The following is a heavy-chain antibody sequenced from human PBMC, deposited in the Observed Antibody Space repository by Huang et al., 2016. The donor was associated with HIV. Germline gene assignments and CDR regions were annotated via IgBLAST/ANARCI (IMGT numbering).Heavy chain of an antibody. CDR3: ARGVGNSNRGFDI. J-gene: IGHJ4*02. V-gene: IGHV1-69*13. CDR2: IIPLVDTT. CDR1: GGTVSSFS. D-gene: IGHD5-18*01. Sequence: QVQLVQSGAEMKKSGSSVKVSCKASGGTVSSFSFTWVRQAPGHGREWMVGIIPLVDTTDLAQKVRGRVTLTADESTNTAFMERIGLTSQDTAVYYCARGVGNSNRGFDIWGQGTLVTVS.